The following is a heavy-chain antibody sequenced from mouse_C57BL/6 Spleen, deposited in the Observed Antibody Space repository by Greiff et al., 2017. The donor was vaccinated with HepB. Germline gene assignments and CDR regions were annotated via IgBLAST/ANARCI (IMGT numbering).Heavy chain of an antibody. V-gene: IGHV2-2*01. CDR3: ARNPTITTVVAHWYFDV. D-gene: IGHD1-1*01. J-gene: IGHJ1*03. Sequence: VQLKQSGPGLVQPSQSLSITCTVSGFSLTSYGVHWVRQSPGKGLEWLGVIWSGGSTDYNAAFISRLSISKDNSKSQVFFKMNSLQADDTAIYYCARNPTITTVVAHWYFDVWGTGTTVTVSS. CDR1: GFSLTSYG. CDR2: IWSGGST.